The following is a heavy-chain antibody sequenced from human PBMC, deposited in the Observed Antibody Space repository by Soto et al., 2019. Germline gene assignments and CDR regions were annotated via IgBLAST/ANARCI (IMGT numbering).Heavy chain of an antibody. Sequence: QVQLVQPGAEVKKPGASVKFSCKASGFIFTNFSIHWVRQAPGQGLEWIGIINLNSGSTNYAQNLQGRVTMTRDTSTSTVYMGLSIMRSEDTAVYDCTRGLASGASWAKGT. CDR2: INLNSGST. V-gene: IGHV1-46*03. CDR3: TRGLASGAS. CDR1: GFIFTNFS. J-gene: IGHJ5*02. D-gene: IGHD3-10*01.